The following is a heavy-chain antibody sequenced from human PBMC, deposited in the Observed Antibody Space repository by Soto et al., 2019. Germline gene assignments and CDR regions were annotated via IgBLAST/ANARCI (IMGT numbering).Heavy chain of an antibody. CDR2: IIPIFGTA. J-gene: IGHJ3*02. D-gene: IGHD3-22*01. V-gene: IGHV1-69*13. CDR3: ARSPEIDYDNYAFDI. Sequence: ASVKVSCKASGGTFSSYAISWVRQAPGQGLEWMGGIIPIFGTANYAQKFQGRVTITADESTSTAYMELSSLRSEDTAVYYCARSPEIDYDNYAFDIWGQGTMVTVSS. CDR1: GGTFSSYA.